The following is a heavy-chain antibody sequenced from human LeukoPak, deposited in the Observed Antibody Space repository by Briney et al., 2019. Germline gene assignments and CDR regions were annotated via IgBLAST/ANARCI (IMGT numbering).Heavy chain of an antibody. Sequence: GGSLRLSCAASGFTFSSYAMSWVRQAPGKGLEWVSAISGSGGGTYYADSVKGRFTISRDNSKNTLYLQMNSLRAEDTAVYYCAKVRDYDILTGYYEDYYYYYMDVWGKGTTVTVSS. CDR2: ISGSGGGT. J-gene: IGHJ6*03. CDR3: AKVRDYDILTGYYEDYYYYYMDV. V-gene: IGHV3-23*01. CDR1: GFTFSSYA. D-gene: IGHD3-9*01.